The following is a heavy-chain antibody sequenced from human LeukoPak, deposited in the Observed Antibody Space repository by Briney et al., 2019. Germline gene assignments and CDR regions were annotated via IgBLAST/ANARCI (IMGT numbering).Heavy chain of an antibody. D-gene: IGHD6-13*01. Sequence: GASVTLSCTASVSTFTGYYMHWVRQAPGQGLGWKGWINPNTGGTTYPQKFQSRVTMTTDTSISTAHMALSRLRSDDTDVYNCERDHAGAFDIWGQGTMVTVSS. CDR3: ERDHAGAFDI. J-gene: IGHJ3*02. CDR1: VSTFTGYY. CDR2: INPNTGGT. V-gene: IGHV1-2*02.